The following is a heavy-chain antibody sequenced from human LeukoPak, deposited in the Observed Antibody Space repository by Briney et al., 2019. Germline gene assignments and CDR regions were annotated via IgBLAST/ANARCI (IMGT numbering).Heavy chain of an antibody. Sequence: VASVKVSCKASGYTFTSYDSNWVRQATGQGLEGMGWMNPNRGNTGYAQKFQGRVTMTRNTSISTAYMELSSLRSEDTAMYYCARVKRVVPTAMFGGLRYYMDVWGKGTTVTVSS. D-gene: IGHD2-2*01. CDR3: ARVKRVVPTAMFGGLRYYMDV. V-gene: IGHV1-8*01. CDR2: MNPNRGNT. CDR1: GYTFTSYD. J-gene: IGHJ6*03.